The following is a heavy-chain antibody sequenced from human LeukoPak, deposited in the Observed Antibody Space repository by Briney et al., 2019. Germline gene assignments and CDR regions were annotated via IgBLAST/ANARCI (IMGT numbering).Heavy chain of an antibody. J-gene: IGHJ4*02. Sequence: GGSLRLSCAASGFTFDDYAMHWVRQAPGKGLEWVSGISWNSGSIGYADSVKGRFTISRDNAKNSLYLQMNSLRAEDTALYYCAKDRSPGVAVAGYRGQGTLVTVSS. CDR1: GFTFDDYA. V-gene: IGHV3-9*01. D-gene: IGHD6-19*01. CDR2: ISWNSGSI. CDR3: AKDRSPGVAVAGY.